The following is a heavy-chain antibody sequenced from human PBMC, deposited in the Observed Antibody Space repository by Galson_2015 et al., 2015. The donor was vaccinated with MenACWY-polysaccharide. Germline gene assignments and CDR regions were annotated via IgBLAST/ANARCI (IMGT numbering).Heavy chain of an antibody. J-gene: IGHJ4*02. CDR2: ISTSGRTI. Sequence: SLRLSCAASGLSFSDYYMSLIRQAPGKGLECVSYISTSGRTIYYADSVKGRFTISRDNAKNSLYLQMNSLRAEDTAVYYCASVHYWSFDYWGQGTLATVSS. D-gene: IGHD2-8*02. CDR1: GLSFSDYY. CDR3: ASVHYWSFDY. V-gene: IGHV3-11*01.